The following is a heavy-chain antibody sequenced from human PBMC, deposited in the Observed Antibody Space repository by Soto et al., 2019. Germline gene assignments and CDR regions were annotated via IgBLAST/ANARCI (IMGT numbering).Heavy chain of an antibody. Sequence: GGSLRLSCAASGFTCSSYWMSWVRQAPGKGLEWVANIKQDGSEKYYVDSVKGRFTISRDNAKDSLYLQMNSLRAEDTAVYYCARDPNIVLVPAALRSYYYYYGMDVWGQGTTVTVSS. CDR3: ARDPNIVLVPAALRSYYYYYGMDV. CDR2: IKQDGSEK. D-gene: IGHD2-2*01. V-gene: IGHV3-7*01. J-gene: IGHJ6*02. CDR1: GFTCSSYW.